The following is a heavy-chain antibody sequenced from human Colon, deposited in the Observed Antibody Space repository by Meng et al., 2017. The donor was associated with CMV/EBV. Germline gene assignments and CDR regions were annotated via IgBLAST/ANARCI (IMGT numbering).Heavy chain of an antibody. Sequence: QMQLVQSGAEVTTTGSSVMVSCKASGFTFRHRYVHWVRQAPGQALEWMGWITPFNGNTNYAQKLQDRVTITRDMSMTTAYMELSSLRSEDRAIYFCASGEEQLAHFDYWGQGTLVTVSS. CDR1: GFTFRHRY. D-gene: IGHD6-13*01. J-gene: IGHJ4*02. CDR2: ITPFNGNT. CDR3: ASGEEQLAHFDY. V-gene: IGHV1-45*02.